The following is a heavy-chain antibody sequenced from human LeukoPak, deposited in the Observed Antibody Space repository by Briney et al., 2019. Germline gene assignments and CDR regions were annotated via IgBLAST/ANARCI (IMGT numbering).Heavy chain of an antibody. CDR3: ARGLSRLPSGGY. Sequence: SETLSLTRVVYGGSLSGYSWSWIRQPPGKGLQWIGEINHSGSTNYNTSLKSRVTISIDTSKNQFSLKLSSVTAADTAVYYCARGLSRLPSGGYWGQGTLVTVSS. V-gene: IGHV4-34*01. CDR2: INHSGST. J-gene: IGHJ4*02. D-gene: IGHD5-12*01. CDR1: GGSLSGYS.